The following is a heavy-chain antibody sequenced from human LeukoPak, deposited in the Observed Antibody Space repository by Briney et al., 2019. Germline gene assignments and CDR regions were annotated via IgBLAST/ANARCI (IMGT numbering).Heavy chain of an antibody. V-gene: IGHV3-23*01. J-gene: IGHJ4*02. CDR1: GLTFSSYA. CDR2: ISGSGGST. CDR3: AKSGAVAGIEYYFDY. D-gene: IGHD6-19*01. Sequence: GGSLRLSCAASGLTFSSYAMSWVRQAPGTGLEWVSAISGSGGSTYYADSVKGRFTISRDNSKNTLYLQMNSLRAEDTAVYYCAKSGAVAGIEYYFDYWGQGTLVTVSS.